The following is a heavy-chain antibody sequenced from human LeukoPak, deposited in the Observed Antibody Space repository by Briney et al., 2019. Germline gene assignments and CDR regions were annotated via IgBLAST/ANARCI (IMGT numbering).Heavy chain of an antibody. CDR3: AMTSPRYSSSWYRNWFDP. Sequence: SETLSLTCTVSGGSISSYYWSWIRQPAGRGLEWIGRIYTSGSTNYNPSLKSRVTMSVDTSKNQFSLKLSSVTAADTAVYYCAMTSPRYSSSWYRNWFDPWGQGTLVTVSS. CDR2: IYTSGST. CDR1: GGSISSYY. D-gene: IGHD6-13*01. J-gene: IGHJ5*02. V-gene: IGHV4-4*07.